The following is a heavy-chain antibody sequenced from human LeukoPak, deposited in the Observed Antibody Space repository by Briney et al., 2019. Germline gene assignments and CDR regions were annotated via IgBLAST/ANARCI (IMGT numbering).Heavy chain of an antibody. CDR2: IYYSGST. D-gene: IGHD3-22*01. CDR1: GGSISTSSYY. J-gene: IGHJ4*02. V-gene: IGHV4-39*01. Sequence: SETLSLTCTVSGGSISTSSYYWGWIRQPPGKGLECIGNIYYSGSTYYNSSFKSRVTISVDTSKNQFSLKLSFVTAADTAVYYCARQYQYYYDSSGYFDYWGQGTLVTVSS. CDR3: ARQYQYYYDSSGYFDY.